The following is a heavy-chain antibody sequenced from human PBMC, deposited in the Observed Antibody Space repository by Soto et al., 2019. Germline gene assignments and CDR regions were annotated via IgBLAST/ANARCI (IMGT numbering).Heavy chain of an antibody. Sequence: EDQLVESGGGLVQPGGSLRLTCAVSGFSFRSDWMNWVRQAPGKGLEWGAHTNQDGSEKYYLDSVKGRFTIFRDNAKNSLCLQMNSLRAEDTAVYYCSGGVGDAIWGQGTLVTVSS. D-gene: IGHD1-26*01. V-gene: IGHV3-7*04. J-gene: IGHJ4*02. CDR1: GFSFRSDW. CDR2: TNQDGSEK. CDR3: SGGVGDAI.